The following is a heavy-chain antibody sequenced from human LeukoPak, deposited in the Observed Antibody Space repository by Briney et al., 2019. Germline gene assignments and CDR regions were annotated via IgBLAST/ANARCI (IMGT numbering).Heavy chain of an antibody. V-gene: IGHV4-61*02. Sequence: SETLSLTCTVSGGSISSGNYHWIWIRQPSGKGLEWIGRIYSSGNTNYNPSLKSRVSISIDTSKNQFSLKLSSVTAVDTAVYYCAHKFAGSYAFDIWGQGTMVTVSS. CDR1: GGSISSGNYH. CDR2: IYSSGNT. CDR3: AHKFAGSYAFDI. J-gene: IGHJ3*02.